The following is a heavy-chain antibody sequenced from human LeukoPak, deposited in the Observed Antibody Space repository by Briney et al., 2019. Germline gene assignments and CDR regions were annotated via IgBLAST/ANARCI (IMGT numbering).Heavy chain of an antibody. D-gene: IGHD6-13*01. J-gene: IGHJ4*02. Sequence: PGGSLRLSCAASGFTFSSYSKNWVRQAPGKGLEWVSYISSSSSTIYYADSVKGRFTISRDNAKNSLYLQMNSLRAEDTAVYYCASISIASAYWGQGTLVTVSS. CDR3: ASISIASAY. CDR1: GFTFSSYS. CDR2: ISSSSSTI. V-gene: IGHV3-48*04.